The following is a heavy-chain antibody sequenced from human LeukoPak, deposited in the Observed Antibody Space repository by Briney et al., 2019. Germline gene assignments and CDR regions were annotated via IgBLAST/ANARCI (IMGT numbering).Heavy chain of an antibody. CDR2: FDPEDGET. Sequence: ASVKISCKVSGYTFTDYYMHWVRQAPGKGLEWMGGFDPEDGETIYAQKFQGRVTMTEDTSTDTAYMELSSLRSEDTAVYYCATRAPHSSGYYYVDAFDIWGQGTMVTVSS. CDR1: GYTFTDYY. CDR3: ATRAPHSSGYYYVDAFDI. J-gene: IGHJ3*02. V-gene: IGHV1-24*01. D-gene: IGHD3-22*01.